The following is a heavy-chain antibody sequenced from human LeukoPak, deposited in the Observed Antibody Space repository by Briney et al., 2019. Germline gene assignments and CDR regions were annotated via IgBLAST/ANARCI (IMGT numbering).Heavy chain of an antibody. CDR3: ARVGPDRITMIVVAGYYYYGMDV. Sequence: SVKVSCKASGGTFSSYAISWVRQAPGQGLEWMGGIIPIFGTANYAQKFQGRVTITADESTSTAYMELRSLRSDDTAVYYCARVGPDRITMIVVAGYYYYGMDVWGQGTTVTVSS. V-gene: IGHV1-69*13. D-gene: IGHD3-22*01. J-gene: IGHJ6*02. CDR1: GGTFSSYA. CDR2: IIPIFGTA.